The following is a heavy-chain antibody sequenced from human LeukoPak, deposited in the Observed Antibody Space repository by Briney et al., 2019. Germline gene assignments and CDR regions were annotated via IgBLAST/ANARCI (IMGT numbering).Heavy chain of an antibody. J-gene: IGHJ4*02. CDR1: GFTFSSYG. V-gene: IGHV3-33*01. CDR3: ARDNIVATATDY. Sequence: PGGSLRLSCAASGFTFSSYGMHWVRQAPGKGLEWVAVIWYDGSNKYYADSVKGRFTISRDNSKNTLYLQMNSLRAEETAVYYCARDNIVATATDYWGQGTLVTVSS. D-gene: IGHD5-12*01. CDR2: IWYDGSNK.